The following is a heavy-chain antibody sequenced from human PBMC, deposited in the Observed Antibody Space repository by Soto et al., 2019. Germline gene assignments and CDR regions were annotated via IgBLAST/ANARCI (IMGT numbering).Heavy chain of an antibody. Sequence: PSETLSLTCTVSGGSVSSGSYYWSWIRQPPGKGLEWIGDINHSGSTYYNPSLKSRVTISVDTSKNQFSLKLSSVTAADTAVYYCAKGLDSNGYGFDYWSQGTLVTVSS. CDR1: GGSVSSGSYY. D-gene: IGHD3-22*01. CDR2: INHSGST. CDR3: AKGLDSNGYGFDY. J-gene: IGHJ4*02. V-gene: IGHV4-31*03.